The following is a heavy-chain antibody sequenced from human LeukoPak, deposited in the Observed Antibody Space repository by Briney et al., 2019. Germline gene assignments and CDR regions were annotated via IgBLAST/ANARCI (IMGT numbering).Heavy chain of an antibody. CDR1: GGTFSRYA. D-gene: IGHD3-22*01. V-gene: IGHV1-69*13. Sequence: ASVKVSCKXSGGTFSRYAISWVRQSPGQGLEWMGGIIPIFDTADYAQKFQGRVTITADESTSTAYMELSSLRSEDTAVYYCAREAPTYYYDNSGYYPNWFDPWGQGTLVTVSS. J-gene: IGHJ5*02. CDR2: IIPIFDTA. CDR3: AREAPTYYYDNSGYYPNWFDP.